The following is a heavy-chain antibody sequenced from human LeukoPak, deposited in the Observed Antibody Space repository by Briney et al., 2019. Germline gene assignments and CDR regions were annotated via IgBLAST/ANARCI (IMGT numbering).Heavy chain of an antibody. V-gene: IGHV3-15*01. Sequence: PGGPLRLSCAASGFTFSNAWMSWVRQAPGKGLEWVGRIKSKTDGGTTDYAAPVKGRFTISRDDSKNTLYLQMNSLKTEDTAVYYCTTVFYGDYAYFDYWGQGTLVTVSS. J-gene: IGHJ4*02. CDR2: IKSKTDGGTT. D-gene: IGHD4-17*01. CDR1: GFTFSNAW. CDR3: TTVFYGDYAYFDY.